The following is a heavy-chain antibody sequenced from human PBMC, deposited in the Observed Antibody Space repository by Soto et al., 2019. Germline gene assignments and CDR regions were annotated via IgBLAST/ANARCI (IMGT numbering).Heavy chain of an antibody. CDR2: ISGSGGST. CDR1: GFTFSSYA. J-gene: IGHJ3*02. CDR3: ARDSPRGGIVLMVYAIDAFDI. D-gene: IGHD2-8*01. V-gene: IGHV3-23*01. Sequence: EVQLLESGGGLIEPGGSLRLSCAASGFTFSSYAMSWVRQAPGKGLAWVSAISGSGGSTYYADSVKGRFTISRDNSKNTLYLQMNSLRAEDTAVYYCARDSPRGGIVLMVYAIDAFDIWGQGTMVTVSS.